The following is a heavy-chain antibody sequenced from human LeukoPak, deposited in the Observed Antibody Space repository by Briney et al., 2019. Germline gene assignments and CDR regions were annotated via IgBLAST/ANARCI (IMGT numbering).Heavy chain of an antibody. V-gene: IGHV4-34*01. J-gene: IGHJ4*02. D-gene: IGHD3-16*02. CDR3: ARVQLAYDYVWGSYRYLGYFDY. CDR1: GGSFSGYY. CDR2: FNHSGST. Sequence: PSETLSLTCAVYGGSFSGYYWSWIRQPPGKGLEWIGEFNHSGSTNYNPSLKSRVTISVDTSKNQFSLKLSSVTAADTAVYYCARVQLAYDYVWGSYRYLGYFDYWGQGTLVTVSS.